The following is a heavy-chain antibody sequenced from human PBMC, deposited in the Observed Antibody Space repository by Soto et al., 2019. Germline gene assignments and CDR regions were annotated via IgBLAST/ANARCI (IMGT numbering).Heavy chain of an antibody. V-gene: IGHV1-18*03. CDR2: IRPHNVNT. Sequence: HVQLGQSGGELKKPAASVKGSCNTSGHTFNTYVITRVRPAPGQGLDWMGWIRPHNVNTNYAEKFQGRVTMNTDTTTKKAYMELRKLRFADMDVYYSARESSNAFDYWGQGTLVTVSS. CDR3: ARESSNAFDY. J-gene: IGHJ4*02. CDR1: GHTFNTYV. D-gene: IGHD4-4*01.